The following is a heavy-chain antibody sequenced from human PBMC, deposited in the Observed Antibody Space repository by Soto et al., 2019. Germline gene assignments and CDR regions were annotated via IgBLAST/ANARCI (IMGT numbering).Heavy chain of an antibody. D-gene: IGHD1-1*01. CDR2: IYPSDSQV. J-gene: IGHJ4*02. CDR1: GYNFAGHW. CDR3: ARHETVPHWTCFDY. V-gene: IGHV5-51*01. Sequence: EVQLVQSGAEVKKPGESVKISCKGSGYNFAGHWIAWVRQVPGKGLEYMGIIYPSDSQVSYSPSFQGQVTISADKSIGTAYLQLTSLKASDTAIYYCARHETVPHWTCFDYWGQGTLVTVSS.